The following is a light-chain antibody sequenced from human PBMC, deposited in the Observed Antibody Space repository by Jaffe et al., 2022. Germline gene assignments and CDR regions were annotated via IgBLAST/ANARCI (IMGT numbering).Light chain of an antibody. CDR1: QSISDW. CDR3: QQYSTYPWT. CDR2: KAS. V-gene: IGKV1-5*03. J-gene: IGKJ1*01. Sequence: DIQMTQSPSTLSASVGDRVTITCRASQSISDWLAWYQQKPGKAPKLLIYKASSLESGVPSSFSGSGSGTEFTLTISSLQPDDFATYSCQQYSTYPWTFGQGTRVEIK.